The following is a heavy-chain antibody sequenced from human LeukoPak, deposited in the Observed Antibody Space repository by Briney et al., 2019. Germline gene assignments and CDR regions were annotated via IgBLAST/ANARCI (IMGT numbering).Heavy chain of an antibody. J-gene: IGHJ4*02. D-gene: IGHD3-9*01. CDR3: AKGHVLRYFDWLSPLDYFDY. CDR1: GFTFSSYG. CDR2: ISYDGSNK. Sequence: PGGSLRLSCAASGFTFSSYGMHWVRQAPGKGLEWVAVISYDGSNKYYADSVKGRFTISRDNSKNTLYLQMNSLRAEDTAVYYCAKGHVLRYFDWLSPLDYFDYWGQGTLVTVSS. V-gene: IGHV3-30*18.